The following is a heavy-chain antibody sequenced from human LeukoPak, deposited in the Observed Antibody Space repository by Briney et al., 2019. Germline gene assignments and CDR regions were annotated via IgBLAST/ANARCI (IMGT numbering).Heavy chain of an antibody. V-gene: IGHV4-31*03. Sequence: PSQTLSLTCTVSGGSISGGGYYWSWIRQHPGKGLEWIGYIYYSGSTNHSPSLKSRLTISVDTSKNQFSLKLSSVTAADTAVYYCAREITAGSNWCARWGQRTLVTVSS. CDR3: AREITAGSNWCAR. D-gene: IGHD1-20*01. J-gene: IGHJ5*02. CDR2: IYYSGST. CDR1: GGSISGGGYY.